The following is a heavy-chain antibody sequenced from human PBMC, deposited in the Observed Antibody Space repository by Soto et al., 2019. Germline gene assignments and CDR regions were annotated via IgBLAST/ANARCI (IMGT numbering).Heavy chain of an antibody. D-gene: IGHD2-21*02. CDR3: VRGDRGGFDL. CDR2: IHSDGSKT. Sequence: EVQLVESEGGLVQRGGSLRLSCAASGFTFNYYWMHWVRQAPGQGLVCVSHIHSDGSKTTYADSVKGRFTISRDNAKNTLYLQMTSLRAEDTAVYYCVRGDRGGFDLWGQGTAVTVSS. CDR1: GFTFNYYW. V-gene: IGHV3-74*01. J-gene: IGHJ3*01.